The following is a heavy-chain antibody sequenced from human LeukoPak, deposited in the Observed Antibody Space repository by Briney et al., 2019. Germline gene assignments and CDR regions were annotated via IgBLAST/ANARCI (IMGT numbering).Heavy chain of an antibody. V-gene: IGHV4-30-2*01. CDR3: GRLMAGLD. CDR1: GGSISSGGYY. CDR2: IYHSGST. D-gene: IGHD6-19*01. Sequence: SETLSLTCTVSGGSISSGGYYWSWIRQPPGKGLEWIGYIYHSGSTYYNPSLKSRVTISVDKSKNQFFLKLNSVTAADTAVFYCGRLMAGLDWGQGTLVTVSS. J-gene: IGHJ4*02.